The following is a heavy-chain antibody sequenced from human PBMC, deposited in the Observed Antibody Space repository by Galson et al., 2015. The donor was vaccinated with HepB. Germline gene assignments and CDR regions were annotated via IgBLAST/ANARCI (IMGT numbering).Heavy chain of an antibody. CDR1: GFTFSNAW. V-gene: IGHV3-15*01. CDR2: IKSKTDGGTT. CDR3: TTRAYCSGGSCHGGY. J-gene: IGHJ4*02. Sequence: SLRLSCAASGFTFSNAWMSWVRQAPGKGLEWVGRIKSKTDGGTTDYAAPVKGSFTISRDDSKNTLYLQMNSLKTEDTAVYYCTTRAYCSGGSCHGGYWGQRTLFTVSS. D-gene: IGHD2-15*01.